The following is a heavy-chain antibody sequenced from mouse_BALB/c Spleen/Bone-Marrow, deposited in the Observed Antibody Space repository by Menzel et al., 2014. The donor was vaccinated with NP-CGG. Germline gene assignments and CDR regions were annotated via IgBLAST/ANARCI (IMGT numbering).Heavy chain of an antibody. CDR3: VHFGFAY. CDR1: GNTFTNYW. CDR2: IDPDDSET. J-gene: IGHJ3*01. V-gene: IGHV1-52*01. Sequence: VQLQQSGAELVRPGASVKLSCKASGNTFTNYWMSWVKQRPEQGLEWIERIDPDDSETHYNQKLKDKAILTVDKSSSTAYMQLSSLTSEDSAVYYCVHFGFAYWGQGTLVTVSA.